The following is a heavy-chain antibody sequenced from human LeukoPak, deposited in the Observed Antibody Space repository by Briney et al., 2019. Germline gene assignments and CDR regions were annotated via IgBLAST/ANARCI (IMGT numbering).Heavy chain of an antibody. V-gene: IGHV1-46*01. Sequence: ASVKVSCKASGYTFTSYHMHWVRQAPGQGLEWMGIINPSGGTTNYAQKFRGRVTMTRDMSTSTVYMELSSLRSEDTAVYYCARDQGWERSFDYWGQGTLVTVSS. CDR3: ARDQGWERSFDY. D-gene: IGHD1-26*01. J-gene: IGHJ4*02. CDR1: GYTFTSYH. CDR2: INPSGGTT.